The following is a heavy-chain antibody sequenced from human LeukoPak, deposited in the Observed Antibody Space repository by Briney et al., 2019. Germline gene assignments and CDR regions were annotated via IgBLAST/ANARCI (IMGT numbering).Heavy chain of an antibody. D-gene: IGHD3-22*01. J-gene: IGHJ3*02. Sequence: SETLSLTCTVSGGSISSYYWSWIRQPAGKGLEWIGRMHSSGTTNYNPSLQSRVSILMDTSKNQFSLKLSSVTAADTAVYFCARNTHYYDRSGITGMYVCDMWGRGTMVTVSS. V-gene: IGHV4-4*07. CDR1: GGSISSYY. CDR3: ARNTHYYDRSGITGMYVCDM. CDR2: MHSSGTT.